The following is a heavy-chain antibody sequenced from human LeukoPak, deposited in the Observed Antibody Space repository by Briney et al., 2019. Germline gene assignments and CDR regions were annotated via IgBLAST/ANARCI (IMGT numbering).Heavy chain of an antibody. CDR2: ISGSGGST. CDR3: AKGWDLVGEWLAYDAFDI. D-gene: IGHD3-3*01. CDR1: GFTFSSYA. Sequence: PGGSLRLSCAASGFTFSSYAMSWVRQAPGKGLEWVSAISGSGGSTYYADSVKGRFTISRDNSKNTLYLQMNSLRAEDTAVYYCAKGWDLVGEWLAYDAFDIWGQGTMVTVSS. V-gene: IGHV3-23*01. J-gene: IGHJ3*02.